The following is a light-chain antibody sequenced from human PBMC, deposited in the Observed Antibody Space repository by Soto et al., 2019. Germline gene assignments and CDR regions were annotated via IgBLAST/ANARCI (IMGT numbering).Light chain of an antibody. J-gene: IGKJ2*01. V-gene: IGKV3-15*01. CDR2: SAS. Sequence: ETVMTQSPATLSVSPGERVTLSCRASQSVSSNLAWYQQKPGQAPRLLIYSASTRATGIPARFSRSGSGTEFTFTISGLQSEDFAVYYWQQYYTWPPLYTFGQGTKLEIK. CDR3: QQYYTWPPLYT. CDR1: QSVSSN.